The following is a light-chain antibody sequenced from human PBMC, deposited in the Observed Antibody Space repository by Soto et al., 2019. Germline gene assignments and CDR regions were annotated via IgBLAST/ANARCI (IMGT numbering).Light chain of an antibody. Sequence: EIVLTQSPATLSLSPWERATLSCRASQSVGSSLAWYQQKPGQTPRLLIYGASNGAAGIPARFSGTGSGTDFTLTIDIVEPEDYAIYYCQQRSDWRWTFGQGTKVNIK. J-gene: IGKJ1*01. CDR3: QQRSDWRWT. CDR1: QSVGSS. CDR2: GAS. V-gene: IGKV3-11*01.